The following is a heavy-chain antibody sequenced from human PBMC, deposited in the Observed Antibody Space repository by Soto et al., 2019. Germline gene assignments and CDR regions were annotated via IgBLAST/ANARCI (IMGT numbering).Heavy chain of an antibody. CDR3: ARVLSHLAAAGGATRWFDT. J-gene: IGHJ5*02. V-gene: IGHV3-53*01. CDR1: GFTINTNY. Sequence: GGSLRLSCEAPGFTINTNYMRSVRVSRGQGLEWFSVIYSGGSTYYADSVKGRFTISRDNSKNTLYLQMNSLRAEDTAVYYCARVLSHLAAAGGATRWFDTWGQGTLVT. D-gene: IGHD6-13*01. CDR2: IYSGGST.